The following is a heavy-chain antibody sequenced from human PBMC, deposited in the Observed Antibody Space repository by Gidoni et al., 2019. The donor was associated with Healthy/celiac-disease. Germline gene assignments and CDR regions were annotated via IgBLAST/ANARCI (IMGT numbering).Heavy chain of an antibody. CDR1: GFTLDDYA. J-gene: IGHJ5*02. V-gene: IGHV3-9*01. CDR2: ISWNTGSI. CDR3: AKDRVAYYDILTGYSNCFDP. Sequence: VQLVESGGGLVQPGRSLRLSCAASGFTLDDYAMHWVRQAPGKGLDWVSGISWNTGSIGYADSVKVRLTISRDNAKNFLYLQMNSLRAEDTALYYCAKDRVAYYDILTGYSNCFDPWGQGTLVTVSS. D-gene: IGHD3-9*01.